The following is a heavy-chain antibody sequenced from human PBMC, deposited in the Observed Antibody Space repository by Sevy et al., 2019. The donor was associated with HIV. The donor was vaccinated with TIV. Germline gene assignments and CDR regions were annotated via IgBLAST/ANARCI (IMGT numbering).Heavy chain of an antibody. J-gene: IGHJ4*02. CDR3: ERLEQRHCNGAHCYPFDY. Sequence: GESLKISCEGSGYSFTTYWIGWVRQMPGKGLEWMGVIYPDDSDTRYNPSFPGQVTISADKSINTANLEWSSLKASDTDIYYCERLEQRHCNGAHCYPFDYWGQGTLVTVSS. D-gene: IGHD2-21*01. CDR1: GYSFTTYW. V-gene: IGHV5-51*01. CDR2: IYPDDSDT.